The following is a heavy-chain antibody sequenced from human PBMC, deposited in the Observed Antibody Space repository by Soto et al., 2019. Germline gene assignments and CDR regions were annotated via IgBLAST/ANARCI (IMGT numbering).Heavy chain of an antibody. CDR2: IIPIFGTA. CDR3: ARDGGYSYGRPRYDFDY. D-gene: IGHD5-18*01. V-gene: IGHV1-69*13. CDR1: GGTFSSYA. Sequence: SVKVSCKASGGTFSSYAISWVRQAPGQGLEWMGGIIPIFGTANYAQKFQGRVTITADESTSTAYMELSSLRSEDTAVYYCARDGGYSYGRPRYDFDYWGKGTLVTV. J-gene: IGHJ4*02.